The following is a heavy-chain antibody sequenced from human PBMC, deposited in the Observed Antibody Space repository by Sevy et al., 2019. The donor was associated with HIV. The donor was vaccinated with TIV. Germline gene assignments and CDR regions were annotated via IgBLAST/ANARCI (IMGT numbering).Heavy chain of an antibody. CDR1: GGTFNKYP. CDR3: ALAAQVTMTVAVGYFEY. V-gene: IGHV1-69*13. CDR2: IIPIFGTK. J-gene: IGHJ4*02. D-gene: IGHD1-26*01. Sequence: SVKVSCKAFGGTFNKYPFIWVRQAPGQGLEWMGGIIPIFGTKNYAQTFQGRVTITADEYRNTVYMQLSSLTSEDTAVYWCALAAQVTMTVAVGYFEYWGQGTLVTVSS.